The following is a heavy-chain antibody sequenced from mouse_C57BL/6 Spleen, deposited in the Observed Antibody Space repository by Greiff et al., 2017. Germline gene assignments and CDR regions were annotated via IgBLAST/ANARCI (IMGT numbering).Heavy chain of an antibody. CDR2: INPGSGGT. D-gene: IGHD1-1*01. J-gene: IGHJ1*03. CDR1: GYAFTNYL. CDR3: ARSPLITTVVATRYFDV. V-gene: IGHV1-54*01. Sequence: VQLVESGAELVRPGTSVKVSCKASGYAFTNYLIEWVKQRPGQGLEWIGVINPGSGGTNYNEKFKGKATLTADKSSSTAYMQLSSLTSEDSAVYCCARSPLITTVVATRYFDVWGTGTTVTVSS.